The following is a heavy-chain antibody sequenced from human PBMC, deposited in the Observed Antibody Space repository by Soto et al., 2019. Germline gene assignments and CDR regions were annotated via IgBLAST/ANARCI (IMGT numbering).Heavy chain of an antibody. CDR1: GGSINSGGFY. CDR2: IYDSEST. J-gene: IGHJ5*02. V-gene: IGHV4-31*03. D-gene: IGHD3-10*01. Sequence: SETLSLTCIVSGGSINSGGFYWSWIRQHPGKGLEWVGYIYDSESTYYNPSLRSRLTLSVDTSKNQFSLKLNSVTAADTAVYYCASGALSTGGWVDPWGQGTLVTVSS. CDR3: ASGALSTGGWVDP.